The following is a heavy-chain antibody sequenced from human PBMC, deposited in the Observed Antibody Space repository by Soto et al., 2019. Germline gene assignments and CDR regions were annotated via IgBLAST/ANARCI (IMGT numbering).Heavy chain of an antibody. J-gene: IGHJ4*02. V-gene: IGHV3-23*01. Sequence: GGSLRLSCAASGCTFSSYAMSWVRQAPGKGLEWVSAISGSGGSTYYADSVKGRFTISRDNSKNTLYLQMNSLRAEDTAVYYCANDGIGYYGSASYYNGNYWGQGTLVTVSS. CDR2: ISGSGGST. CDR3: ANDGIGYYGSASYYNGNY. CDR1: GCTFSSYA. D-gene: IGHD3-10*01.